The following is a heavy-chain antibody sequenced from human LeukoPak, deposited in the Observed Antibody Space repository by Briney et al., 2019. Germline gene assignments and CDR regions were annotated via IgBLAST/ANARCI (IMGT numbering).Heavy chain of an antibody. CDR1: GYTCTSYD. CDR2: MNPNSGNT. Sequence: ASVKVSCKASGYTCTSYDINWVRQATGQGLEWMGWMNPNSGNTGYAQRFQGRVTMTRNTSISTAYMELSSLRSEDTAVYYCARAYSSGLIDYWGQGTLVTVSS. J-gene: IGHJ4*02. D-gene: IGHD6-19*01. CDR3: ARAYSSGLIDY. V-gene: IGHV1-8*01.